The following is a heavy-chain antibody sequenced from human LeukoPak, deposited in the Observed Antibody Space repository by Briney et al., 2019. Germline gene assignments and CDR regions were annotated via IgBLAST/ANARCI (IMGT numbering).Heavy chain of an antibody. Sequence: PGGSLRLSCAASGFTFSSYSMNWVRQAPGKGLEWVSAISGSGGSTYYADSVKGRFTISRDNSKNTLYLQMNSLRAEDTAVYYCATDEWLVPTPPPPWGQGTLVTVSS. V-gene: IGHV3-23*01. D-gene: IGHD6-19*01. J-gene: IGHJ5*02. CDR3: ATDEWLVPTPPPP. CDR2: ISGSGGST. CDR1: GFTFSSYS.